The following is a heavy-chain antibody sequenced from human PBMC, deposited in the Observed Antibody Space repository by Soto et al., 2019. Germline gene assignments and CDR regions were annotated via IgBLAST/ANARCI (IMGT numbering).Heavy chain of an antibody. CDR3: ARGSTSGWPFDS. CDR1: GYTFTNYA. V-gene: IGHV1-3*01. D-gene: IGHD6-19*01. Sequence: QVQLVQSGAEVKEPGASVKVSCKASGYTFTNYAMHWVRHAPGQRLEWMGWINAGNGDTKYSQKFQGRITITRDTSANTAYMELSSLKSEDTAVYYCARGSTSGWPFDSWGQGTLVTASS. J-gene: IGHJ4*02. CDR2: INAGNGDT.